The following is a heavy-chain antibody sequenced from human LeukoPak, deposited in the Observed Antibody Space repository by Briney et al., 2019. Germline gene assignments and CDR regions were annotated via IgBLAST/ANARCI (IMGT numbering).Heavy chain of an antibody. CDR3: ARVDCSGGSCYSFDY. V-gene: IGHV4-59*01. CDR1: GGSFSSYY. D-gene: IGHD2-15*01. Sequence: SETLSLTCTVSGGSFSSYYWNWIRRPPGKGLEWMGYIYYSGSTNCNPSLKSRVTISVDTSKNQFSLKLSSVTAADTAVYYCARVDCSGGSCYSFDYWGQGTLVTVSS. J-gene: IGHJ4*02. CDR2: IYYSGST.